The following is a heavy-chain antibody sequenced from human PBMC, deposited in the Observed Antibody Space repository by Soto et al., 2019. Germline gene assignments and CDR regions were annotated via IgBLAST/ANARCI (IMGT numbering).Heavy chain of an antibody. Sequence: PSETLSLTCTVSGGSISSSSYYWGWIRQPPGKGLEWIGSIYYSGSTYYNPSLKSRVTISVDTSKNQFSLKLSSVTAADTAVYYCLRVFGVVPLGGDYWGQGTLVTVSS. D-gene: IGHD3-3*01. CDR2: IYYSGST. V-gene: IGHV4-39*01. J-gene: IGHJ4*02. CDR1: GGSISSSSYY. CDR3: LRVFGVVPLGGDY.